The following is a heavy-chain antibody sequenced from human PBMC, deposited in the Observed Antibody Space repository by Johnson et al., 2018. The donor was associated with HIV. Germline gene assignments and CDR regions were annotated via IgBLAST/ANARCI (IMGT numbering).Heavy chain of an antibody. CDR2: ISYDGSNK. CDR1: GFTFSSYA. J-gene: IGHJ3*02. V-gene: IGHV3-30*04. D-gene: IGHD3-22*01. CDR3: ARPITMIVVVTHDAFDM. Sequence: QVQLVESGGGVVQPGRSLRLSCAASGFTFSSYAMHWVRQAPGKGLEWVAVISYDGSNKYYADSVKGRFTISRDNSKNTLYLQMNSLRAEDTAVYYCARPITMIVVVTHDAFDMWGQGTMVTVSS.